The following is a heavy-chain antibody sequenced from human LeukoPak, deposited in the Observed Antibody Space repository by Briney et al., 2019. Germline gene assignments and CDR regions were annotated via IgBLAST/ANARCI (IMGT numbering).Heavy chain of an antibody. J-gene: IGHJ6*02. CDR2: LFDGDAT. CDR1: GFSISTNY. CDR3: ARDPRVDHSGMDV. D-gene: IGHD2-15*01. V-gene: IGHV3-66*01. Sequence: GGSLRLSCAASGFSISTNYMTWVRQAPGKGLEWISTLFDGDATYYSDSVKGRFTISKDNSKNTLYLQMSSLRAEDTAVYYCARDPRVDHSGMDVWGHGTTVTVSS.